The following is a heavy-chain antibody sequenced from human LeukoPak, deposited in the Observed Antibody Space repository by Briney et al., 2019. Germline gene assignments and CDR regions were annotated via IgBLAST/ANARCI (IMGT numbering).Heavy chain of an antibody. Sequence: GGSLRLSCAASGFIFSSYAMSWVRQAPGKGLEWVSGISGSGDSTNYADSVKGRFTISRDSSWNTLYLQMNSLRAEDTAVYYCAKPRARDCSGGSCSHDAFDIWGRGTMVTVSS. V-gene: IGHV3-23*01. CDR1: GFIFSSYA. D-gene: IGHD2-15*01. CDR3: AKPRARDCSGGSCSHDAFDI. CDR2: ISGSGDST. J-gene: IGHJ3*02.